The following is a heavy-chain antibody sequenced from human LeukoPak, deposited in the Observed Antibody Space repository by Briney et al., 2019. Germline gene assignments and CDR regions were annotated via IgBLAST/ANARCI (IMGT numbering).Heavy chain of an antibody. CDR2: INWNGGRT. V-gene: IGHV3-20*04. CDR1: GFTFDDYG. Sequence: GGSLRLSCAASGFTFDDYGMSWVRQAPGKGLEWVSGINWNGGRTGYTDSVKGRFIISRDNAKNSLYLQMNSLRAEDTAVYYCARDLLGWELHYFDYWGQGTLVTVSS. D-gene: IGHD1-26*01. J-gene: IGHJ4*02. CDR3: ARDLLGWELHYFDY.